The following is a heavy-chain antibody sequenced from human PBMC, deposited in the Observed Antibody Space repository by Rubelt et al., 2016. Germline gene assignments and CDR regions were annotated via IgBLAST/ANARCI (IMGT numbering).Heavy chain of an antibody. CDR1: GLTFGSYA. CDR3: AKDSTWAFDF. CDR2: ISHDGSHE. J-gene: IGHJ4*02. Sequence: GGSLRLSCAASGLTFGSYAIHWVRQAPGRGLEWLAFISHDGSHENYVDSVRGRFSISSGSSTKTLYLQMNNLRVEDSAVYHCAKDSTWAFDFWGQGTRVTVSS. V-gene: IGHV3-30*02.